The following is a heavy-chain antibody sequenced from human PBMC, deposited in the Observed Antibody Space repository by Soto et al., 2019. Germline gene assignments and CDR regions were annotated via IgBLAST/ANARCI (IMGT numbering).Heavy chain of an antibody. CDR3: ARLVVVTGSDWFDP. CDR1: GDSISSGGYS. D-gene: IGHD2-21*02. J-gene: IGHJ5*02. V-gene: IGHV4-30-2*01. Sequence: QLQLQESGSGLVKPSQTLSLTCAVSGDSISSGGYSWSWIRQPPGKGLEWIGYIYHSGSTYYNPSLKSRVTISVDRSKNQFSLKLSSVTAADTAVYYCARLVVVTGSDWFDPWGRGTLVTVSS. CDR2: IYHSGST.